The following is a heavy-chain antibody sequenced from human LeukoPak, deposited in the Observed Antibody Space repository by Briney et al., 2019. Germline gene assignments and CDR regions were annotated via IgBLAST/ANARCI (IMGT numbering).Heavy chain of an antibody. V-gene: IGHV3-23*01. CDR3: AEEGRRGRFAY. CDR2: ITYGGART. J-gene: IGHJ4*02. Sequence: GGSLRLSCAASGFIFSDYAMSWIRQVPGKGLEWVSTITYGGARTYFADSVKGRFSVSRDNAKDTLYLQMGGLRAEDTATYYYAEEGRRGRFAYWGQGTLVTVSS. D-gene: IGHD3-16*01. CDR1: GFIFSDYA.